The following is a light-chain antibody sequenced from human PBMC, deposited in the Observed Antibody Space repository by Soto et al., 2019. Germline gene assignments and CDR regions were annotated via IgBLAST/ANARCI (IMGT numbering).Light chain of an antibody. CDR1: QSISSY. Sequence: DIQMTQSPSSLSASVGGRVTITCRASQSISSYLNWYQQKPGKAPKLLIYAASSLQSGVPSRFSGSGSGTDFTLTISSLQPEDFATYYCQQSYSTLGTFGQGTKVDIQ. CDR3: QQSYSTLGT. V-gene: IGKV1-39*01. J-gene: IGKJ1*01. CDR2: AAS.